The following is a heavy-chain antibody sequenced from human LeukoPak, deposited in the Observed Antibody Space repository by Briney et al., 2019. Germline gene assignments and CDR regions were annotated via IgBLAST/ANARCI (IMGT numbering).Heavy chain of an antibody. CDR2: ISTSSSYI. Sequence: GGSLRLSCADSGLTISNNWMNWVRRAPGKGLEWVSSISTSSSYIYYADSVRGRFTISRDNAKNSLYLQMNSLRAEDTAVYYCARDKDSSGYPRGRFDPWGQGTLVTVSS. V-gene: IGHV3-21*01. J-gene: IGHJ5*02. CDR3: ARDKDSSGYPRGRFDP. D-gene: IGHD3-22*01. CDR1: GLTISNNW.